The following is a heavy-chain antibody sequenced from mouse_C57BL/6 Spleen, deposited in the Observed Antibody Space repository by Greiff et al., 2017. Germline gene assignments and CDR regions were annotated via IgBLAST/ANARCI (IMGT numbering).Heavy chain of an antibody. CDR2: ILPGSGST. V-gene: IGHV1-9*01. J-gene: IGHJ4*01. CDR1: GYTFTGYW. CDR3: ARYGYYADAMDY. D-gene: IGHD2-3*01. Sequence: QVQLQQSGAELMKPGASVKLSCKATGYTFTGYWIEWVKQRPGHGLEWIGEILPGSGSTHYTEKFKGKATFTADTSSNTAYMQLSILTTEDSAIYDCARYGYYADAMDYWGQGTSVTVSS.